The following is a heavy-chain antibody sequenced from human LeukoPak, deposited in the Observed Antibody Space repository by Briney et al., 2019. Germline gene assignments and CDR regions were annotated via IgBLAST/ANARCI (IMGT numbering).Heavy chain of an antibody. V-gene: IGHV1-18*01. CDR2: ISAYNGNT. J-gene: IGHJ5*02. CDR1: GYTFTTYG. CDR3: ARVRYYYHSCGHFVPANWFDP. D-gene: IGHD3-22*01. Sequence: ASVKVSCKASGYTFTTYGISWVRQAPGQGLEWMGWISAYNGNTNYAQKLQGRVTMTTDTSTSTAYMELRSLRSDDTAVYYCARVRYYYHSCGHFVPANWFDPWGQGTLVTVSS.